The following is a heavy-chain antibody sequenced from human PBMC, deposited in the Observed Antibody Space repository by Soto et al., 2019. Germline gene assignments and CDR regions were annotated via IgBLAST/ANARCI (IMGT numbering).Heavy chain of an antibody. J-gene: IGHJ6*02. CDR3: ARAIVVVPAARNGLDV. V-gene: IGHV3-74*01. CDR1: GFTLSSHW. Sequence: PGGSLRLSCEASGFTLSSHWMHWVRQAPGKGLVWVSRINSDESSTSYADSVKGRFTISRDNAKNTLYLQMNSLRAEDTAVYYCARAIVVVPAARNGLDVWGQGTTVTV. D-gene: IGHD2-2*01. CDR2: INSDESST.